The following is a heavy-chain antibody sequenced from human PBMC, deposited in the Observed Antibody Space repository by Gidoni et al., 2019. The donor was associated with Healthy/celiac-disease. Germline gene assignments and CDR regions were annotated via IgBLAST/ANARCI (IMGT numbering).Heavy chain of an antibody. CDR1: GYTFTSYY. CDR2: INHSGGST. J-gene: IGHJ4*02. V-gene: IGHV1-46*01. CDR3: ARDGQTPPGEDFDY. D-gene: IGHD3-10*01. Sequence: VQLVQSGAEAKKPGASVKVSCKASGYTFTSYYMHWVRQAPGQGLEWMGIINHSGGSTSYAQKFQGRITMTRDTSTNTVYMELSSLRSEDTAVYYWARDGQTPPGEDFDYWGQGTLVTVSS.